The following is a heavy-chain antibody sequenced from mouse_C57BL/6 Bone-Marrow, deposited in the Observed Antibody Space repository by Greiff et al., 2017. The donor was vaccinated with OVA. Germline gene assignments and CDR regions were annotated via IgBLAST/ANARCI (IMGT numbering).Heavy chain of an antibody. CDR1: GYTFTSYW. J-gene: IGHJ1*03. CDR3: ARWNYYGSSYWYFDV. V-gene: IGHV1-50*01. D-gene: IGHD1-1*01. Sequence: VQLQQPGAELVKPGASVKLSCKASGYTFTSYWMQWVKQRPGQGLEWIGEIDPSDSSTNYNQKFKGKATLTVDTSSSTAYMPLSSVKSEDSAVYYCARWNYYGSSYWYFDVWGTGTTVTVSS. CDR2: IDPSDSST.